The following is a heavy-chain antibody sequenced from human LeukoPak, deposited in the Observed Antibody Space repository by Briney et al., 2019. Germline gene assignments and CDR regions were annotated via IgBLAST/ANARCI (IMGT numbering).Heavy chain of an antibody. Sequence: SVKVSCKASGGTFSSYAISWVRQVPGQGLEWMGGIIPIFGTANYAQKFQGRVTITADKSTSTAYMELSSLRSEDTAVYYCARDATLTTTGSIRWFDPWGQGTLVTVSS. CDR1: GGTFSSYA. CDR3: ARDATLTTTGSIRWFDP. CDR2: IIPIFGTA. J-gene: IGHJ5*02. V-gene: IGHV1-69*06. D-gene: IGHD4/OR15-4a*01.